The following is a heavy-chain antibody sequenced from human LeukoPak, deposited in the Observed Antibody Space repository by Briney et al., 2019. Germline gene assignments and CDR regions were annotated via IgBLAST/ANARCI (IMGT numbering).Heavy chain of an antibody. V-gene: IGHV3-23*01. CDR1: GFTFSSYA. CDR2: ISGSGGST. J-gene: IGHJ4*02. D-gene: IGHD1-26*01. CDR3: AKASWRWELLTW. Sequence: GGSLRLSCATSGFTFSSYAMSWVRQAPGKGLEWVSAISGSGGSTYYADSVKGRFTISRDNSKNTLYLQMNSLRAEDTAVYYCAKASWRWELLTWWGQGTLVTVSS.